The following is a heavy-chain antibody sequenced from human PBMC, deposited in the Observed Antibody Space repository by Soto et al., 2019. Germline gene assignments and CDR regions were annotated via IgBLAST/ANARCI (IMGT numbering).Heavy chain of an antibody. D-gene: IGHD3-22*01. Sequence: QVQLQESGPGLVKPSQTLSLTCTVSGGSISSGGYYWSWIRQHPGKGLEWFGYIYYSGSTYYNPSLKSRVTISVDTSKNQFSLKLSSVTAADTAVYYCAREGYYDSSGPNAFDIWGQGTMVTVSS. CDR2: IYYSGST. J-gene: IGHJ3*02. V-gene: IGHV4-31*03. CDR3: AREGYYDSSGPNAFDI. CDR1: GGSISSGGYY.